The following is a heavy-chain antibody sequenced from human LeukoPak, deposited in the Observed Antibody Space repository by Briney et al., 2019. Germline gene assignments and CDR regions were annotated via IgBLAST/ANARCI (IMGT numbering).Heavy chain of an antibody. CDR1: GFTVSSNY. Sequence: GGSLRLSCAASGFTVSSNYMSWVRQAPGKGLEWVSVIYSGGSTYYADSVKGRFTISRDNSKNTLYLQMNSLRAEDTAVYYCASQQLRYFDWSPGFDYWGQGTLVTVSS. CDR2: IYSGGST. D-gene: IGHD3-9*01. CDR3: ASQQLRYFDWSPGFDY. V-gene: IGHV3-66*04. J-gene: IGHJ4*02.